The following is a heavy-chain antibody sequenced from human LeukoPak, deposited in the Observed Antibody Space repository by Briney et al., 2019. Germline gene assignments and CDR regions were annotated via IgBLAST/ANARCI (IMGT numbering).Heavy chain of an antibody. CDR2: IKQDGSEK. D-gene: IGHD3-22*01. CDR3: ARGGYYDSSGSFF. J-gene: IGHJ4*02. Sequence: GGSLRLSCAASGFTFSSYWTSWVRQAPGKGLEWVANIKQDGSEKYYVDSVKGRFTISRDNAKNSLYLQMNSLRAEDTAVYYCARGGYYDSSGSFFWGQGTLVTVSS. V-gene: IGHV3-7*04. CDR1: GFTFSSYW.